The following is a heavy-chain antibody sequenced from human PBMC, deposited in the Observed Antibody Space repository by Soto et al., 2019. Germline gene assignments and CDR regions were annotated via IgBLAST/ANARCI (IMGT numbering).Heavy chain of an antibody. CDR1: GYTFTSYA. V-gene: IGHV1-3*01. J-gene: IGHJ4*02. CDR2: INAGNGNT. CDR3: ATSGIVGATQGGSY. D-gene: IGHD1-26*01. Sequence: ASVKVSCKASGYTFTSYAMHWVRQAPGQRLEWMGWINAGNGNTKYSQKFQGRVTITRDTSASTAYMELSSLRSEDTAVYYCATSGIVGATQGGSYWGQGTLVTVSS.